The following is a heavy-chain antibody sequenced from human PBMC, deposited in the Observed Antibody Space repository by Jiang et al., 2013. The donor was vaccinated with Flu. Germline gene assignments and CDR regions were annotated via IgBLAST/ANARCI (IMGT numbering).Heavy chain of an antibody. Sequence: APGQGLEWMGWINPNSGGTNYAQKFQGWVTMTRDTSISTAYMELSRLRSDDTAVYYCARSREDCSSTSCRSFDYWGQGTLVTVSS. V-gene: IGHV1-2*04. D-gene: IGHD2-2*01. J-gene: IGHJ4*02. CDR2: INPNSGGT. CDR3: ARSREDCSSTSCRSFDY.